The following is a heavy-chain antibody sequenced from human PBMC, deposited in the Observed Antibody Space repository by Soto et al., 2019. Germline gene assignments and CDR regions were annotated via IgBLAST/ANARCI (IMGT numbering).Heavy chain of an antibody. CDR1: GYTFTSFG. CDR2: ISVYNGDT. CDR3: ARTGPYYNETTGYYPFIFDY. Sequence: QVKPLQSGAELRKPGASVRVSCQASGYTFTSFGISWVRQARGQGLEWLGCISVYNGDTDFPQSLQGSVTLTSATSTLTAYLELRSLRSDVSAVYYCARTGPYYNETTGYYPFIFDYWGEGSRVTVSS. J-gene: IGHJ4*02. D-gene: IGHD3-22*01. V-gene: IGHV1-18*04.